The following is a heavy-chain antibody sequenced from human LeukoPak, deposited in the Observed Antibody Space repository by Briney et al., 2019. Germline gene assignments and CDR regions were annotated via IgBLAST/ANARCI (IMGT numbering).Heavy chain of an antibody. CDR2: MNPNSGNT. V-gene: IGHV1-8*02. Sequence: ASVKVSCKASGYTFTGYYMHWVRQATGQGLEWMGWMNPNSGNTGYAQKFQGRVTMTRNTSISTAYMELSSLRSEDTAVYYCARGRGSGHKENWFDPWGQGTLVTVSS. D-gene: IGHD6-19*01. J-gene: IGHJ5*02. CDR1: GYTFTGYY. CDR3: ARGRGSGHKENWFDP.